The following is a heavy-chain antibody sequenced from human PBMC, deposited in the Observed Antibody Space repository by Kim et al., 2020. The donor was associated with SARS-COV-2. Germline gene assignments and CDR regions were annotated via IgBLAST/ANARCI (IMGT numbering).Heavy chain of an antibody. CDR3: ARLWWYYDILTGFDY. CDR1: GGSISSSSYY. J-gene: IGHJ4*01. CDR2: IYYSGST. V-gene: IGHV4-39*01. Sequence: SETLSLTCTVSGGSISSSSYYWGWIRQPPGKGLEWIGSIYYSGSTYYNPSLKSRVTISVDTSKNQFSLKLSSVTAADTAVYYCARLWWYYDILTGFDYWG. D-gene: IGHD3-9*01.